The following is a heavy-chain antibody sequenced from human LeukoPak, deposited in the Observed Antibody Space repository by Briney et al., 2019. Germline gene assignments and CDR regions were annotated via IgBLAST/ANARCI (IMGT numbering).Heavy chain of an antibody. Sequence: ASVKVSCKASGYTFTSYAMNWVRQAPGQGLEWMGWINSYNDNRNYAQKVKTRVTLTTDTSTSTAYMELRGLRSDDTAVYYCARDFGGIYHDLLTGLDYWGQGTLVTVSS. V-gene: IGHV1-18*01. D-gene: IGHD3-9*01. CDR3: ARDFGGIYHDLLTGLDY. CDR2: INSYNDNR. CDR1: GYTFTSYA. J-gene: IGHJ4*02.